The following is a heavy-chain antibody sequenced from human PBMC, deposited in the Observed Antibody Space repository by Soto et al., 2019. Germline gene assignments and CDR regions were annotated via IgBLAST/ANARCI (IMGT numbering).Heavy chain of an antibody. CDR1: GGTFSNSA. Sequence: QVQLEQSGAEVKNPGSSVKVSCKASGGTFSNSAISWVRQAPGQGLEWMGGIMPIFRTPDYGQKFQGRVTVTADESTSTAYMELSGLRSDDTAVYYCARDKDRQQLGGNYYYILDVWGQGTTVTVSS. D-gene: IGHD3-3*02. CDR3: ARDKDRQQLGGNYYYILDV. CDR2: IMPIFRTP. V-gene: IGHV1-69*12. J-gene: IGHJ6*02.